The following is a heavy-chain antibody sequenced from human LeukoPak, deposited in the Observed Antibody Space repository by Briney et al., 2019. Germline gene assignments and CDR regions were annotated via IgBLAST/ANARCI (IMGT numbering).Heavy chain of an antibody. CDR3: ARGPTFIDY. Sequence: SETLSLTCSVSGDSISGYYWSWIRQPAGKGLEWIGRVYTSGSTNYNPSLRSRVTMSVDTSKNQFSLKLSSVTAADTAVYYCARGPTFIDYWGQGTLVTVSS. CDR2: VYTSGST. V-gene: IGHV4-4*07. J-gene: IGHJ4*02. CDR1: GDSISGYY.